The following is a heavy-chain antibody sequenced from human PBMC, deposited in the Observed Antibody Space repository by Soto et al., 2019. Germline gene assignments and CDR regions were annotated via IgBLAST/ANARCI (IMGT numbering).Heavy chain of an antibody. Sequence: EVQLLESGGGLVQPGGSLRLSCAASGFTFSSYAMSWVRQAPGKGLEWVSAISGSGGSTYYADSVKGRFTISRDNSKSTLYLQMKSLRAEDTAVYYCAKGQAMIVVVITNYWGQGTLVSVSS. CDR3: AKGQAMIVVVITNY. CDR2: ISGSGGST. D-gene: IGHD3-22*01. J-gene: IGHJ4*02. V-gene: IGHV3-23*01. CDR1: GFTFSSYA.